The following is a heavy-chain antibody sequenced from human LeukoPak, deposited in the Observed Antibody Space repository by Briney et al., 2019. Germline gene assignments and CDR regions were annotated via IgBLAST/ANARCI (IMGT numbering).Heavy chain of an antibody. D-gene: IGHD6-19*01. CDR2: ISGSGGST. CDR3: AKCASEERAGTEIVY. Sequence: GGSLRLSCAASGLTLSSYAMSWVRQAPGKGLEWVSCISGSGGSTNYADSVKGRFTISRDNSKNTLYLQMNSLRAEDTAVYYGAKCASEERAGTEIVYWGQRTLVTVSS. J-gene: IGHJ4*02. V-gene: IGHV3-23*01. CDR1: GLTLSSYA.